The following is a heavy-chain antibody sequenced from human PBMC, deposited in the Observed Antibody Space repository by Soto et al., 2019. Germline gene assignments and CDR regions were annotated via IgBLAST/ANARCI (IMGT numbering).Heavy chain of an antibody. CDR2: IHNSRGTT. J-gene: IGHJ4*02. Sequence: LRLSCAASGFTFSSYEMMWVRQAPGKGLEWVSFIHNSRGTTYYADSVKGRFTISRDNAQNSLYLQMSSLRAEDTAVYYCATSLSGYYYSYWGQGTLVTVSS. CDR3: ATSLSGYYYSY. CDR1: GFTFSSYE. D-gene: IGHD3-22*01. V-gene: IGHV3-48*03.